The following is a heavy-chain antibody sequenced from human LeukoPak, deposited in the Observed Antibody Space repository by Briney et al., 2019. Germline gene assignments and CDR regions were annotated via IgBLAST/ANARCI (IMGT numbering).Heavy chain of an antibody. V-gene: IGHV1-18*01. CDR3: ARDRGVDYCSGGSCSHYYYYMDV. CDR2: ISAYNGNT. CDR1: GYTFTSYG. Sequence: EASVKVSCKASGYTFTSYGISWVRQAPGQGLEWMGWISAYNGNTNYAQKLQGRVTMTRDTSISTAYMELSRLGSDDTAVYYCARDRGVDYCSGGSCSHYYYYMDVWGKGTTVTISS. J-gene: IGHJ6*03. D-gene: IGHD2-15*01.